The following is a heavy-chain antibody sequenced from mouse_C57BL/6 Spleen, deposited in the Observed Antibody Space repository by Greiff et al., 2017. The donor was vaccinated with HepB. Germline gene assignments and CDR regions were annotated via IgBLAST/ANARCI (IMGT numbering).Heavy chain of an antibody. CDR3: TRIYYYGSSYPWFAY. D-gene: IGHD1-1*01. V-gene: IGHV1-5*01. CDR2: IYPGNSDT. CDR1: GYTFTSYW. J-gene: IGHJ3*01. Sequence: EVKLQESGTVLARPGASVKMSCKTSGYTFTSYWMHWVKQRPGQGLEWIGAIYPGNSDTSYNQKFKGQAKLTAVTSASTAYMELSSLTNEDSAVYYCTRIYYYGSSYPWFAYWGQGTLVTVSA.